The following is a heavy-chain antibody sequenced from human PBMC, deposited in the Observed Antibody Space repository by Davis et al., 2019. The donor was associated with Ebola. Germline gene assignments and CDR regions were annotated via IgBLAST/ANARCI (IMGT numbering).Heavy chain of an antibody. CDR3: AKSYSPLSSGYFDY. J-gene: IGHJ4*02. V-gene: IGHV3-23*01. CDR2: ISGSGGST. CDR1: GFTFSSYA. D-gene: IGHD3-22*01. Sequence: GESLKISRAASGFTFSSYAMSWVRQAPGKGLEWVSAISGSGGSTYYADSVKGRFTISRDNSKNTLYLQMNSLRAEDTAVYYCAKSYSPLSSGYFDYWGQGTLVTVSS.